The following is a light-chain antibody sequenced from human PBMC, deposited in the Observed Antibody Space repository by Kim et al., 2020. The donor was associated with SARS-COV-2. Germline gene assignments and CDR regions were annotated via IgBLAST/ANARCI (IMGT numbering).Light chain of an antibody. CDR2: LGS. V-gene: IGKV2-28*01. CDR3: MQALQTRLT. CDR1: QSLLHSNGYSY. Sequence: PASISGRSSQSLLHSNGYSYLDWYLQKPEQSPQLLIYLGSNRASGVPDRFSGSGSGTDFTLKISRVEAEDVGVYYCMQALQTRLTFGGGTKVDIK. J-gene: IGKJ4*01.